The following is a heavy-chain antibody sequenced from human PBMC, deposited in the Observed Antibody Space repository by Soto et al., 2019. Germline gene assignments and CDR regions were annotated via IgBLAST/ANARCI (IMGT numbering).Heavy chain of an antibody. V-gene: IGHV4-59*01. CDR3: ASAPPIRLLEWNWFDP. Sequence: SETLSLTCTVSGGSISSYYWSWIRQPPGKGLEWIGYIYYSVSTNYNPSLKSRVTISVDTSKNQFSLKLSSVTAADTAVYYCASAPPIRLLEWNWFDPWGQGTMVTLSS. D-gene: IGHD3-3*01. J-gene: IGHJ5*02. CDR1: GGSISSYY. CDR2: IYYSVST.